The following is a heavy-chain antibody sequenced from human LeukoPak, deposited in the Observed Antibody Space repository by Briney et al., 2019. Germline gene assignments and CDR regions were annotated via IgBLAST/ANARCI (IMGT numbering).Heavy chain of an antibody. Sequence: GGSLRLSCAASGFTFSSYAMHWVRQAPGKGLELVAVISYDGSNKYYADSVKGRFTISRDNSKNTLYLQMNSLRAEDTAVYYCARDLGPHIAVAGPLDYWGQGTLVTVSS. CDR3: ARDLGPHIAVAGPLDY. V-gene: IGHV3-30-3*01. J-gene: IGHJ4*02. CDR1: GFTFSSYA. CDR2: ISYDGSNK. D-gene: IGHD6-19*01.